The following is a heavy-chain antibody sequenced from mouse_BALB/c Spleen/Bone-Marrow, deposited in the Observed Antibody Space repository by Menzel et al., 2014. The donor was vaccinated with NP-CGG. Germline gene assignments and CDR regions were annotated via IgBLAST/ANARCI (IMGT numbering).Heavy chain of an antibody. CDR3: ARPDYYGSSSWFTY. V-gene: IGHV4-1*02. CDR2: INPDSSTI. CDR1: GFDFSRYW. J-gene: IGHJ3*01. D-gene: IGHD1-1*01. Sequence: EVQVVESGGGLVQPGGSLKLSCAASGFDFSRYWMSWVRQAPGKGLEWIGEINPDSSTINYTPSLKDKFIISRDNAKNTLYLQMSKVRSEDTALYYCARPDYYGSSSWFTYWGQGTLATVSA.